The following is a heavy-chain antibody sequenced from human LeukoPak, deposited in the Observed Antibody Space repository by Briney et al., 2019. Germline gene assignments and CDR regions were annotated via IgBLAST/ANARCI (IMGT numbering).Heavy chain of an antibody. CDR2: ISSDGSST. J-gene: IGHJ4*02. CDR3: ARGNGDYEGGLDY. D-gene: IGHD4-17*01. CDR1: VFTFSSYW. Sequence: VGSLRLSCAASVFTFSSYWMHSVRRSPGKGLVWVSRISSDGSSTSYADSVKGRFTISRDNAKNTLYLQMNSLRAEDTAVYYCARGNGDYEGGLDYWGQGTLVTVSS. V-gene: IGHV3-74*01.